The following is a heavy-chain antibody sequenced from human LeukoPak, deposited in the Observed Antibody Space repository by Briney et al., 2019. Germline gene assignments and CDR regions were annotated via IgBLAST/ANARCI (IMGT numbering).Heavy chain of an antibody. CDR3: ARQASDYDFDY. J-gene: IGHJ4*02. Sequence: RSSETLSLTCPASGGSISSYYWSWIRQPPRKELKWIGYIYSSGSTNYNPSLKSRVTISVDTSKNQFSLKLSSVTAADTAVYYCARQASDYDFDYWGQGTLVTVSS. V-gene: IGHV4-59*08. CDR2: IYSSGST. D-gene: IGHD3-16*01. CDR1: GGSISSYY.